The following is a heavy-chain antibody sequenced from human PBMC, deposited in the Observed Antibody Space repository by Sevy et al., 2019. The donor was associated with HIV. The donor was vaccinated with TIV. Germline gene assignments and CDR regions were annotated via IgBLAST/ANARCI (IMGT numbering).Heavy chain of an antibody. CDR2: ISYDGSNK. Sequence: GGSLRLSCAASGFTFSSYGMHWVRQAPGKELEWVAVISYDGSNKYYADSVKGRFTISRDNSKITLYLQMNSLRAEDTAVYYCAKADYRGYYHYGMDVWGQGTTVTVSS. CDR1: GFTFSSYG. D-gene: IGHD3-10*01. J-gene: IGHJ6*02. CDR3: AKADYRGYYHYGMDV. V-gene: IGHV3-30*18.